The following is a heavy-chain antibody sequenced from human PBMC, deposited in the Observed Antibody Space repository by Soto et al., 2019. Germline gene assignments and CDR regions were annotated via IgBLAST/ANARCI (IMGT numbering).Heavy chain of an antibody. D-gene: IGHD6-13*01. V-gene: IGHV4-34*01. Sequence: ASETLSLTCAVYGGSFSGYYWTWIRQPPGTGLEWIGEINHSGSTNYNPSLKSRATISVDTSKNQFSLKLSSVTAADTAVYYCARAPIAAAYWFDPWGQGTLVTVSS. CDR3: ARAPIAAAYWFDP. CDR2: INHSGST. CDR1: GGSFSGYY. J-gene: IGHJ5*02.